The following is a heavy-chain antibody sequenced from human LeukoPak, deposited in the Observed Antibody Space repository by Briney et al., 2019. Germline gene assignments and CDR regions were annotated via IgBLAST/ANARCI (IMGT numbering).Heavy chain of an antibody. CDR3: ARDIEGVEDSSAPTHY. D-gene: IGHD3-22*01. J-gene: IGHJ4*02. Sequence: GASVKVSCKASGYTFTGYYMHWVRQAPGQGLEWMGWINPNSGGTNYAQKFQGRVTMTRGTSISTAYMELSRLRSDDTAVYYCARDIEGVEDSSAPTHYWGQGTLVTVSS. V-gene: IGHV1-2*02. CDR1: GYTFTGYY. CDR2: INPNSGGT.